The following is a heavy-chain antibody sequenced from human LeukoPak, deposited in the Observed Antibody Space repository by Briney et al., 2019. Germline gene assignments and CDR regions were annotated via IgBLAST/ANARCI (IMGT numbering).Heavy chain of an antibody. CDR2: IYYSGST. V-gene: IGHV4-31*03. CDR3: ARAGWEQLEVFDH. D-gene: IGHD6-6*01. CDR1: GGSISSGGYY. J-gene: IGHJ4*02. Sequence: SETLSLTCTVSGGSISSGGYYWSWIRQHPGKGLEWIGYIYYSGSTYYNPSLKSRVTISVDTSKNQFSLKLSSVTAADTAVYYCARAGWEQLEVFDHWGQGTLVTVSS.